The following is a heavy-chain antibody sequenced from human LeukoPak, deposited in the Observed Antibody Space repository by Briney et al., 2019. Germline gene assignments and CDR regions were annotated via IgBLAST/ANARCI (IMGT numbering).Heavy chain of an antibody. Sequence: GGSLRLSCAASGFTVSSNYMSWVRQAPGKGLEWVSVIYSGGSTYYADSVKGRFTISRDNSKNTLYLQMNSLRAEDTAVYYCAREGGTMIVDYYYGMDVWGQGTTVTVSS. CDR2: IYSGGST. CDR3: AREGGTMIVDYYYGMDV. J-gene: IGHJ6*02. D-gene: IGHD3-22*01. V-gene: IGHV3-66*01. CDR1: GFTVSSNY.